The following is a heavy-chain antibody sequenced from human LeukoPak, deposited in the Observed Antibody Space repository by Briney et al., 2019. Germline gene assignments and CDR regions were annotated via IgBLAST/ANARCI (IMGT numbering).Heavy chain of an antibody. CDR1: GFTFSSYA. Sequence: GGSLRLSCAASGFTFSSYAMNWVREAPGKRLEWVSTMSGDATSTYYADSVKGRFTISRDNSKNTLYLQMNSLRAEDTAVYYCAKRTSGSSWYSSDYWGQGTLVTVSS. CDR3: AKRTSGSSWYSSDY. V-gene: IGHV3-23*01. D-gene: IGHD6-13*01. J-gene: IGHJ4*02. CDR2: MSGDATST.